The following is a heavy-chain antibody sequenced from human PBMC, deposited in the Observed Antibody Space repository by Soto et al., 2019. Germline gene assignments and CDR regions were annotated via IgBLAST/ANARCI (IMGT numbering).Heavy chain of an antibody. J-gene: IGHJ4*02. D-gene: IGHD6-13*01. CDR3: ARVGSGIAAGVLSGTPASYFDH. CDR1: GGSFSGYY. V-gene: IGHV4-34*01. Sequence: LSLTCAVYGGSFSGYYWSWIRQPPGKGLEWIGEINHSGSTNYNPSLKSRVTISVDTSKNQFSLKLSSVTAADTAVYYCARVGSGIAAGVLSGTPASYFDHWGQGTLVTVSS. CDR2: INHSGST.